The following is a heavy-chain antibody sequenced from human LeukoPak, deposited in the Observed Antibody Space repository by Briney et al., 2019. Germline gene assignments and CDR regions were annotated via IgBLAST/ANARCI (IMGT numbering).Heavy chain of an antibody. J-gene: IGHJ4*02. CDR1: GGSISSSSYY. CDR2: IYYSGST. V-gene: IGHV4-61*05. Sequence: SETLSLTCTVSGGSISSSSYYWGWIRQPPGKGLEWIGYIYYSGSTNYNPSLKSRVTISVDTSKNQFSLKLSSVTAADTAVYYCARLSDGAFDYWGQGTLVTVSS. CDR3: ARLSDGAFDY.